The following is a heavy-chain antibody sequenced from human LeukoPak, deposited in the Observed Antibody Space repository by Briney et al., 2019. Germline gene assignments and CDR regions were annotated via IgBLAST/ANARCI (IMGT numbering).Heavy chain of an antibody. CDR1: GFTFSSYG. Sequence: GGSLRLSCAASGFTFSSYGMNWVRQAPGKGLEWVSYISSSSSTIYYADSVKGRFTISRDNAKNSLYLQMNSLRAEDTAVYYCARMAGDTSSWTYYFDYWGQGTLVTVSS. V-gene: IGHV3-48*01. D-gene: IGHD6-13*01. CDR2: ISSSSSTI. CDR3: ARMAGDTSSWTYYFDY. J-gene: IGHJ4*02.